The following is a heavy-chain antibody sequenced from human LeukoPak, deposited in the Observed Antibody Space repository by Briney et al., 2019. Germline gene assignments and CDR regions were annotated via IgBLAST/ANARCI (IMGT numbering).Heavy chain of an antibody. D-gene: IGHD6-19*01. CDR3: ARDRIAVAGSNYYYGMDV. CDR2: INHSGST. J-gene: IGHJ6*02. Sequence: SETLSLTCAVYGGSFSGYYWSWIRQPPGKGLEWIGEINHSGSTNYNPSLKSRVTISVATSKNQFSLKLSSVTAADTAVYYCARDRIAVAGSNYYYGMDVWGQGTTVTVSS. CDR1: GGSFSGYY. V-gene: IGHV4-34*01.